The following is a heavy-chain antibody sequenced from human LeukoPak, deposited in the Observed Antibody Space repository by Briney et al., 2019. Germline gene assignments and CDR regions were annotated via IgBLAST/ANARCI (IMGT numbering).Heavy chain of an antibody. J-gene: IGHJ3*02. CDR2: ISSNGGST. Sequence: GGSLRLSCAASGFTFSSYAMHWVRQAPGKGLEYVSAISSNGGSTYYANSVKGRFTISRDNSKNTLYLQMGSLRAEDMAVYYCARDRGNYYGSVLPHDDAFDIWGQGTMVTVSS. CDR3: ARDRGNYYGSVLPHDDAFDI. CDR1: GFTFSSYA. V-gene: IGHV3-64*01. D-gene: IGHD3-10*01.